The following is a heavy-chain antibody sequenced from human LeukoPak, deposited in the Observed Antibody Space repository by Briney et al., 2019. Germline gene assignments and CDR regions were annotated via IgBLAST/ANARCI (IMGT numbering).Heavy chain of an antibody. CDR2: ISSSSSYI. CDR3: ARLGVYSKSFDY. J-gene: IGHJ4*02. Sequence: AGGSLRLSCAASGFTFSSYSMNWVRQAPGKGLEWVSSISSSSSYIYYADSVKGRFTISRDNAKNSLYLQMNSLRAEDTAVYYCARLGVYSKSFDYWGQGTLVTVSS. V-gene: IGHV3-21*01. D-gene: IGHD4-11*01. CDR1: GFTFSSYS.